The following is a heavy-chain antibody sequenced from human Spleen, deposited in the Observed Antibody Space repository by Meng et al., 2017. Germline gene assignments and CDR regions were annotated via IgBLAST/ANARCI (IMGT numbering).Heavy chain of an antibody. Sequence: GSLRLSCAVSGGSISSSNWWSWVRQPPGKGLEWIGEIYHSGSTNYNPSLKSRVTISVDKSKNQFSLKLSSVTAADTAVYYCARDTHAHYYYYGMDVWGQGTTVTVSS. V-gene: IGHV4-4*02. CDR1: GGSISSSNW. J-gene: IGHJ6*02. CDR3: ARDTHAHYYYYGMDV. CDR2: IYHSGST. D-gene: IGHD2-15*01.